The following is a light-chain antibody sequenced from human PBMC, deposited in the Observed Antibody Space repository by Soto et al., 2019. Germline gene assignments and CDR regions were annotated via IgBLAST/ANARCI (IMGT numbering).Light chain of an antibody. Sequence: EIVMTQSPATVSVFPGERATLSCRASQSVNMHLAWYQQKPGQAPRLLIYGASARATGIPDTFSGSGSGTEFTLTISSLQSEDFAVYYCQQYNKWPRTFGQGTKVDNK. CDR1: QSVNMH. J-gene: IGKJ1*01. CDR3: QQYNKWPRT. CDR2: GAS. V-gene: IGKV3D-15*01.